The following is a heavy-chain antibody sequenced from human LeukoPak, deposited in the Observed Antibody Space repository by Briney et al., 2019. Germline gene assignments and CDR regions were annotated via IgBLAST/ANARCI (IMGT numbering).Heavy chain of an antibody. Sequence: GGSLRLSCAASGFTFSSYSMNWVRQAPGKGLEWVSYISSNSSTIYYADSVKGRFTISRDNAKNSLYLQMNSLRAEDTAVYYCARDGSTYYFDYWGQGTLVTVSS. D-gene: IGHD3-10*01. CDR3: ARDGSTYYFDY. CDR1: GFTFSSYS. V-gene: IGHV3-48*04. CDR2: ISSNSSTI. J-gene: IGHJ4*02.